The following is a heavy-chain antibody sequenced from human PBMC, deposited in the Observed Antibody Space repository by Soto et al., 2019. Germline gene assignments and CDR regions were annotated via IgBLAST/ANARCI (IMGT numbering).Heavy chain of an antibody. CDR3: AREGLYYDILTGYYSRATFDI. V-gene: IGHV4-31*03. J-gene: IGHJ3*02. CDR1: GGSISSGGYY. CDR2: IYYSGST. D-gene: IGHD3-9*01. Sequence: NPSETLSLTCTVSGGSISSGGYYWSWIRQHPGKGLEWIGYIYYSGSTYYNPSLKSRVTISVDTSKNQFSLKLSSVTAADTAVYYCAREGLYYDILTGYYSRATFDIWGQGTMVTVSS.